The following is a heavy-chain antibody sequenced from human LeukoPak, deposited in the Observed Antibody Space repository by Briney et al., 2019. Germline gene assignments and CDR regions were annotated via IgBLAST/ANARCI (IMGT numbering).Heavy chain of an antibody. D-gene: IGHD2-2*01. CDR2: IYYSGST. CDR3: ARVTNFSPFVLVPALNWNFIL. CDR1: GGSISSYY. Sequence: PSETLSLTCTVSGGSISSYYWSWIRQPPGKGLEWIGYIYYSGSTNYNPSLKSRVTISVDTSKNQFSLKLSSVTAAYTAVYYCARVTNFSPFVLVPALNWNFILWGRGTRVTVPS. V-gene: IGHV4-59*01. J-gene: IGHJ2*01.